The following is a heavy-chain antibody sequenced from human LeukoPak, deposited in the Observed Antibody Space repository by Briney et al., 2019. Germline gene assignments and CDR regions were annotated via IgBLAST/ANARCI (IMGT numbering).Heavy chain of an antibody. CDR3: ARDLGPGLLWFGETPTNYYYGIDV. CDR1: GHTFTSYY. J-gene: IGHJ6*02. CDR2: INPSGGST. Sequence: ASVKVSCKASGHTFTSYYMHWVRQAPGQGLEWMGIINPSGGSTSYAQKFQGRVTMTRDTSTSTVYMELSSLRSEDTAVYYCARDLGPGLLWFGETPTNYYYGIDVWGQGTTVTVSS. V-gene: IGHV1-46*01. D-gene: IGHD3-10*01.